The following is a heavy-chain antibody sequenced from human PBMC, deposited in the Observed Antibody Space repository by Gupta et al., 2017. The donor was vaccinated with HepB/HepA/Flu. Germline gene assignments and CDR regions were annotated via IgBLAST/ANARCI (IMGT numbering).Heavy chain of an antibody. CDR1: GFSIGGNA. Sequence: EVQLLESGGDMVQPGGSLRLSCAVSGFSIGGNARGWGRQAPGEGPEWVSGIGSERRHHYADSVRGRFTISRDNSENRVLLQMNSLRAEDTAVDDCAKDLYFWSGMDGWGTGTTVTVSA. J-gene: IGHJ6*04. D-gene: IGHD3-3*01. CDR2: IGSERRH. V-gene: IGHV3-23*01. CDR3: AKDLYFWSGMDG.